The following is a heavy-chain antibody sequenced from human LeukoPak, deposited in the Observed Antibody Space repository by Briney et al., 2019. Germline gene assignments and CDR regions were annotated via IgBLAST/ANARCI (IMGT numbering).Heavy chain of an antibody. J-gene: IGHJ6*02. V-gene: IGHV4-31*03. CDR1: GGSISSGGYY. D-gene: IGHD4-17*01. CDR2: IYYSGST. CDR3: ARDSVTHGYYYYGMDV. Sequence: SQTLSLTCTVSGGSISSGGYYWSWIRQHPGKGLEWIGYIYYSGSTYYNPSLKSRVTISVDTSKNQFSLKLSSVSAADTAVYYCARDSVTHGYYYYGMDVWGQGTTVTVSS.